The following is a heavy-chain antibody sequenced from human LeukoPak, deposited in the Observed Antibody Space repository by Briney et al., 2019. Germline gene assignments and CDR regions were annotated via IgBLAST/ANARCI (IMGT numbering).Heavy chain of an antibody. Sequence: GGSLRVSCAASVFTLRISAMSCGPEALGEGREWGSACSGSGRSIYYEESVKGPYTMSRANSKNPLKLQMSSWRAKDTAVYYWAKDLEGAATVTTFAYWGQGTLVTVSS. J-gene: IGHJ4*02. CDR1: VFTLRISA. V-gene: IGHV3-23*01. CDR3: AKDLEGAATVTTFAY. D-gene: IGHD4-17*01. CDR2: CSGSGRSI.